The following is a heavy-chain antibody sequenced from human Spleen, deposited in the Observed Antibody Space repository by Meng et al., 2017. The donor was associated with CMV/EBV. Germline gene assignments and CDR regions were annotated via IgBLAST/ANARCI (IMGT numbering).Heavy chain of an antibody. CDR2: INPNSGGT. CDR3: ARGRGIGSTNWFDP. CDR1: GYTFTGCY. V-gene: IGHV1-2*02. J-gene: IGHJ5*02. Sequence: ASVKVSCKASGYTFTGCYMHWVRQAPGQGLEWMGWINPNSGGTNYAQKFQGRVTMTRDTSISTAYMELSRLRSDDTAVYYCARGRGIGSTNWFDPWGQGTLVTVSS. D-gene: IGHD5/OR15-5a*01.